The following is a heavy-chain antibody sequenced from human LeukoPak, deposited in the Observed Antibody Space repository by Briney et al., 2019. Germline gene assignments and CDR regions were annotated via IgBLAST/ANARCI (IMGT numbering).Heavy chain of an antibody. CDR1: GFTFTSYA. J-gene: IGHJ4*02. Sequence: PGGSLRLSCEDSGFTFTSYAMQWVRQAPGKGLEWVSSVSASGSATFYTDSMNGRFTISRDNAKNTFFLQMKNLRPGDSALYYCAKGTDTSGRQNFDFWGQGTLVTVSP. D-gene: IGHD6-19*01. V-gene: IGHV3-23*01. CDR3: AKGTDTSGRQNFDF. CDR2: VSASGSAT.